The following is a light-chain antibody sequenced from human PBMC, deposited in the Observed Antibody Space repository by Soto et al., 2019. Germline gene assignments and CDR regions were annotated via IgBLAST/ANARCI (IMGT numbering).Light chain of an antibody. CDR3: QQYYNWPLT. J-gene: IGKJ4*01. Sequence: EIVMTQSPATLSVSPGERATLCCRAGQGVTTNFAWYQQKSGQSPRLLIYGTSTRVTGIPARFSGSGSGTEFTLTISSLQSEDFAVYYCQQYYNWPLTFGGGTKGDIK. CDR1: QGVTTN. V-gene: IGKV3-15*01. CDR2: GTS.